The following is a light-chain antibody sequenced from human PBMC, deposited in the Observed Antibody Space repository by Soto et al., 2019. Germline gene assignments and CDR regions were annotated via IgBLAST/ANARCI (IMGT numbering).Light chain of an antibody. V-gene: IGLV1-44*01. CDR1: SSNIGSNT. Sequence: QSVLTQPPSASGTPGQRVTISCSGSSSNIGSNTVNWYQHLPGTAPKLLIYSNNQRPSGVPDRFSGSKSGTSASLAISGLQSEDEADYYCAAWDDILNGVVFGGGTKVTVL. CDR2: SNN. CDR3: AAWDDILNGVV. J-gene: IGLJ2*01.